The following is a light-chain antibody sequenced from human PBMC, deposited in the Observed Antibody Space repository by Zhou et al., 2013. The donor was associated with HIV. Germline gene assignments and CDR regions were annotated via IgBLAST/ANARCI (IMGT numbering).Light chain of an antibody. V-gene: IGKV2-28*01. CDR3: MQALQTQYT. CDR2: LGS. Sequence: DIVMTQSPLSLPVTPGEPASISCRSSQSLLHSNGYNYLDWYLQKPGQSPQLLIYLGSNRASGVPDRFSGSGSGTDFTLKISRVEAEDVGVYYCMQALQTQYTFGPGDRSWRSN. J-gene: IGKJ2*01. CDR1: QSLLHSNGYNY.